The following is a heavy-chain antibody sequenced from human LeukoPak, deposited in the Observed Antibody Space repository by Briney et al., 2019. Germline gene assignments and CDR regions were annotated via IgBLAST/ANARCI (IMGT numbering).Heavy chain of an antibody. CDR2: IKQDGGEI. CDR1: GFTFSRYW. J-gene: IGHJ4*02. V-gene: IGHV3-7*03. D-gene: IGHD3-22*01. CDR3: ARDKGDYDTSGSLFVF. Sequence: GGSLRLSCAASGFTFSRYWMSWVRQVPRKGLEWVANIKQDGGEIYYVDSVKGRFTISRDNAKSSLYLQMNSLRAGDTAVYYCARDKGDYDTSGSLFVFGGQGTPVTVSS.